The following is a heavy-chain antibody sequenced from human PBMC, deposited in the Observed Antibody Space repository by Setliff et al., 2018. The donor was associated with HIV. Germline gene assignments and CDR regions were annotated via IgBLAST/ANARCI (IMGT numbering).Heavy chain of an antibody. V-gene: IGHV4-39*01. CDR1: YY. J-gene: IGHJ6*03. CDR2: IYHSGAT. D-gene: IGHD4-17*01. Sequence: YYWGWIRQPPGKGLEWVGSIYHSGATHFTPSLKSRVTLSVDTSKNQFFLRLTSVSAADTGLYFCARHSPVTTEDYMDVWGKGTTVTVSS. CDR3: ARHSPVTTEDYMDV.